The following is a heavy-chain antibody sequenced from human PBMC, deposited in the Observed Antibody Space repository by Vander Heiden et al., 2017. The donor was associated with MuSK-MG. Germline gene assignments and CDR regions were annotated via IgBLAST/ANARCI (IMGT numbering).Heavy chain of an antibody. CDR1: GYSFTSYW. CDR3: ARQHCSGGSCYSAAWFDP. D-gene: IGHD2-15*01. Sequence: EVQLVQSGAEVKKPGESLRISCTGSGYSFTSYWISWVRQMPGKGLEWMGRIDPSDSYTNYSPSFQGHVTISADKSISTAYLQWSSLKASDTAMYYCARQHCSGGSCYSAAWFDPWGQGTLVTVSS. CDR2: IDPSDSYT. J-gene: IGHJ5*02. V-gene: IGHV5-10-1*01.